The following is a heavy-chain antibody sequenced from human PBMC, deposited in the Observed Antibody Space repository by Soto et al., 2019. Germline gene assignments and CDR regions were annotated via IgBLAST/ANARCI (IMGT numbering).Heavy chain of an antibody. CDR2: ISSSSSYI. V-gene: IGHV3-21*01. J-gene: IGHJ4*02. CDR1: GFTFSSYS. D-gene: IGHD1-26*01. Sequence: PGGSLRLSCAAPGFTFSSYSMNWVRQAPGKGLEWVSSISSSSSYIYYADSVKGRFTIPRDNAKNSLYLQMNSLRAEGTAVYYCARQYSGSSPFGYWGQGTLVTVSA. CDR3: ARQYSGSSPFGY.